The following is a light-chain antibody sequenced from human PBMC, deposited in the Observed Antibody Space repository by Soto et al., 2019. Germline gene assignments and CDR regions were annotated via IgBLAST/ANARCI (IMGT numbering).Light chain of an antibody. CDR2: SNN. CDR1: SSNIGSNT. J-gene: IGLJ1*01. V-gene: IGLV1-44*01. Sequence: QSVLTQPPSASGTPGQRVTISCSGSSSNIGSNTVTWYQQLPGTAPKLLIYSNNQRPSGVPDRFSGSQSGTSVSLAISGLRSEDEADYYCAAWDDSLNGRVFGTGTKLTVL. CDR3: AAWDDSLNGRV.